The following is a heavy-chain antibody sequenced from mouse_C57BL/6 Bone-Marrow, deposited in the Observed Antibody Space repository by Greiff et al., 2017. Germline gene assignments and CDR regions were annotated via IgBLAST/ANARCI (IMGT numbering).Heavy chain of an antibody. V-gene: IGHV3-6*01. CDR3: ARKGAMDY. J-gene: IGHJ4*01. Sequence: EVKLQESGPGLVKPSPSLSLTCSVTGYSITSGYYWNWIRQFPGNKLEWMGYISYDGSNNYNPSLKNRISITRGTSKNQFFLKLNSVTTEDTATYYWARKGAMDYWGQGTSVTVSS. CDR2: ISYDGSN. CDR1: GYSITSGYY.